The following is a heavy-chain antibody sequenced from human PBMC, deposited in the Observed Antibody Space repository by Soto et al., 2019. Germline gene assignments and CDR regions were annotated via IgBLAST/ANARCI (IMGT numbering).Heavy chain of an antibody. Sequence: QVQLQESGPGLVRPSQTLSLTCTVSGASMSSSAHYWSWVRQHPGKGLEWIGYISYLGDTYYNHPLRSRVTISADMSKNQFSLELSSVTAADTAGYYCARSEGSRHYHEYLFRFWGQGTLVTVSS. CDR1: GASMSSSAHY. V-gene: IGHV4-31*03. CDR2: ISYLGDT. CDR3: ARSEGSRHYHEYLFRF. J-gene: IGHJ4*02. D-gene: IGHD3-10*01.